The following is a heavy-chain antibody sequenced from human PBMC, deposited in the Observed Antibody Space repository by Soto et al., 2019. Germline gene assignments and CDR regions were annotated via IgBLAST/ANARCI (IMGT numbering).Heavy chain of an antibody. CDR2: ISSRGDNI. V-gene: IGHV3-11*01. CDR1: GFTFSDYY. J-gene: IGHJ6*02. CDR3: ARVFYYYYGMDV. Sequence: QVQLVESGGGLVKPGGSLRLSCAASGFTFSDYYMSWIRQAPGKGLEWVSYISSRGDNIDYADSVKGRFTISRDNAKNSLYLQMSSLRAEDTAVYYCARVFYYYYGMDVWGQGTTVTVSS.